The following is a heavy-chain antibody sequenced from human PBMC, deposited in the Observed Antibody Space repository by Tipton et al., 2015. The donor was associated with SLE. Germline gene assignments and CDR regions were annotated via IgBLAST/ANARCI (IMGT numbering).Heavy chain of an antibody. CDR2: VYSAGDIT. D-gene: IGHD6-13*01. J-gene: IGHJ4*02. V-gene: IGHV3-23*03. CDR3: ARDRGSSWFFFDY. CDR1: GFTFSNYA. Sequence: SLRLSCAASGFTFSNYAMSWVRQAPGKGLEWVSVVYSAGDITYYADFVKGRFTISRDNSKNTLYLQINRLRAEDTAVYYCARDRGSSWFFFDYWGQGTLVTVSS.